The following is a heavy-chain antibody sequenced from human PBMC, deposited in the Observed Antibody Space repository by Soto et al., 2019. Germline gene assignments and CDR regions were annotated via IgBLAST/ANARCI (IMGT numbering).Heavy chain of an antibody. CDR2: ISGSGSST. CDR3: ARGNYDFWAQPYYYYYMDV. CDR1: GFTFSTYA. D-gene: IGHD3-3*01. Sequence: GESLKISCAASGFTFSTYAMSWVRQAPGKGLEWVSAISGSGSSTHYADSVKGRFTVSRDNSKNTLYRQMNSLRAEDTAVYYCARGNYDFWAQPYYYYYMDVWGKGTTVTVPS. V-gene: IGHV3-23*01. J-gene: IGHJ6*03.